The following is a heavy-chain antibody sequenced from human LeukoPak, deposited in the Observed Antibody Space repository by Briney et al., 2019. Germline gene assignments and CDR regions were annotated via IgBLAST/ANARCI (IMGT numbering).Heavy chain of an antibody. CDR1: GGTFRSYA. J-gene: IGHJ6*02. CDR2: IIPIFDTA. Sequence: SVNVSCKASGGTFRSYAISWVRQAPGQGLEWMGGIIPIFDTADYAQKFQGRVTITADESTSTAYMELSSLRSEDTAVFCCARISLGAIWGYYYGMDVWGQGTTVTVSS. CDR3: ARISLGAIWGYYYGMDV. D-gene: IGHD1-26*01. V-gene: IGHV1-69*13.